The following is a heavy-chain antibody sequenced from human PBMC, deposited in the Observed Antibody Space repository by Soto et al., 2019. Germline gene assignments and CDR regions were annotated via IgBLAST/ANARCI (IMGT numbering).Heavy chain of an antibody. Sequence: SLRLSCAASGFTFSDYYIHWIRRAPGKGLEWISYISGNGEIIQYAASARGRFTFSRDNAENSVYLEMDSLRAEDTALYYCARGVDADFRTDFDYWGRGTLVTVSS. V-gene: IGHV3-11*01. D-gene: IGHD4-17*01. CDR3: ARGVDADFRTDFDY. CDR2: ISGNGEII. J-gene: IGHJ4*02. CDR1: GFTFSDYY.